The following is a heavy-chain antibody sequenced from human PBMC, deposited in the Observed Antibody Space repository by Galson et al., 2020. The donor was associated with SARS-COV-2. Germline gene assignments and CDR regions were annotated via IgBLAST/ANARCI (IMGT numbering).Heavy chain of an antibody. CDR2: ILYDGSNK. CDR1: GFTFRSYA. D-gene: IGHD2-21*02. CDR3: ARSFGGNSKYYFDS. Sequence: GESLKISCAASGFTFRSYAMHWVRQAPGKGLEWVAVILYDGSNKDYADSVKGRFAISRDNSKNTLYLQMNSLRTDDTAVYSWARSFGGNSKYYFDSWGHGTLVTVSS. J-gene: IGHJ4*01. V-gene: IGHV3-30*09.